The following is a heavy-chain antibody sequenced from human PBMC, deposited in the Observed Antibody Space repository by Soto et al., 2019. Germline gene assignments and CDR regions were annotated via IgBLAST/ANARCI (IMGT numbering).Heavy chain of an antibody. D-gene: IGHD3-10*01. V-gene: IGHV3-23*01. CDR1: GFTFSSYA. J-gene: IGHJ6*02. Sequence: GGSLRLSCAASGFTFSSYAMSWVRQAPGKGLEWVSAISGSGGSTYYADSVKGRFTISRDNSKNTLYLQMNSLRAEDTAVYYCAKENSVLLWFGDPYYYGMDVWGQGTTVTVSS. CDR3: AKENSVLLWFGDPYYYGMDV. CDR2: ISGSGGST.